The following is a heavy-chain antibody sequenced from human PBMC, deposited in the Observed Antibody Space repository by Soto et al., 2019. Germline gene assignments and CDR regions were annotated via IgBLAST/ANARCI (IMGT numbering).Heavy chain of an antibody. CDR3: TTDLTVGVTA. CDR2: VKRKSDGGTR. J-gene: IGHJ4*02. Sequence: LLVESGGGLVKPGGSLRLSCVGSGCSFNYVWISWVRQAPGKGLEWVGRVKRKSDGGTREYAAPVRGRFFISRDDSKNTAYLEMNSLRAEDTALYYCTTDLTVGVTAWGQGTLVTVSS. CDR1: GCSFNYVW. V-gene: IGHV3-15*01. D-gene: IGHD1-26*01.